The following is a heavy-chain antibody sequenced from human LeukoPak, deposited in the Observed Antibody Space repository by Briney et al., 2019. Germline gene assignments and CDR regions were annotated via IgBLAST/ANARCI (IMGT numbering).Heavy chain of an antibody. V-gene: IGHV3-21*01. CDR1: GFTFSSYS. CDR2: ISSSSSYI. J-gene: IGHJ4*02. CDR3: ARGEVYRSGWYRY. D-gene: IGHD6-19*01. Sequence: GGSLRLSCAASGFTFSSYSMNWVRQAPGKGLEWVSSISSSSSYIYYADSVKGRFTISRDNAKNSLYLHMNSLRAEDTAVYYCARGEVYRSGWYRYWGQGTLVTVSS.